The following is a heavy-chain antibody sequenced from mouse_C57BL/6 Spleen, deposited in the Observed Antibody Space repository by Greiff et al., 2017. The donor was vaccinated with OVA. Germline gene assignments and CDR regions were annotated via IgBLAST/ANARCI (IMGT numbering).Heavy chain of an antibody. V-gene: IGHV5-15*01. D-gene: IGHD3-2*02. J-gene: IGHJ3*01. CDR3: ARLDSSGYGFAY. CDR2: ISNLAYSI. CDR1: GFTFSDYG. Sequence: EVQGVESGGGLVQPGGSLKLSCAASGFTFSDYGMAWVRQAPRKGPEWVAFISNLAYSIYYADTVTGRFTISRENAKNTLYLEMSSLRSEDTAMYYCARLDSSGYGFAYWGQGTLVTVSA.